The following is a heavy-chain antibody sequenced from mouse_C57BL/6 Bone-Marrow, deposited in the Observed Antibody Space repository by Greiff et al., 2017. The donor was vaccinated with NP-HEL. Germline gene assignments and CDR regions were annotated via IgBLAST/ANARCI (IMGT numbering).Heavy chain of an antibody. CDR1: GYTFTDYY. CDR2: IGPGSGST. J-gene: IGHJ1*03. Sequence: QVQLQQSGAELVKPGASVKISCKASGYTFTDYYINWVKQRPGQGLEWMGKIGPGSGSTYYNEKFKGKATLTADKSSSTAYMQLSSLTSEDSAVYFCARLMGSSYLWYFDVWGTGTTVTVSS. V-gene: IGHV1-77*01. CDR3: ARLMGSSYLWYFDV. D-gene: IGHD1-1*01.